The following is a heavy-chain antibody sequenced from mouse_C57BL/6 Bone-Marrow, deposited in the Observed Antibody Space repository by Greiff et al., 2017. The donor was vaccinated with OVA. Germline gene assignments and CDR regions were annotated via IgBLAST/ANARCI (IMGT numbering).Heavy chain of an antibody. J-gene: IGHJ4*01. CDR1: GFSLTSYG. CDR3: ATEGLGGAMDY. D-gene: IGHD3-3*01. V-gene: IGHV2-6*01. CDR2: IWGVGST. Sequence: VQLQQSGPGLVAPSQSLSITCTVSGFSLTSYGVDWVRQSPGKGLEWLGVIWGVGSTNYNSALKSRLSISKDNSKSQVFLKMNSLQTDNTAMYYCATEGLGGAMDYWGQGTSVTVSS.